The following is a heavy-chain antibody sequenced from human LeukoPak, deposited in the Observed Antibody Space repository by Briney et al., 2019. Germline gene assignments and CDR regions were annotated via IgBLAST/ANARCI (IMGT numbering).Heavy chain of an antibody. J-gene: IGHJ3*01. D-gene: IGHD2-21*01. CDR1: GFTFSNYW. CDR3: AREGLWVGLDSGKTRQAYWES. V-gene: IGHV3-7*04. CDR2: IKEDGSEK. Sequence: RGSLRLSCAASGFTFSNYWMSWVRQAPGKGLKWVANIKEDGSEKYYADSVKGRCTISRDNAKNSLNLQLNSLRAEDTAVYYCAREGLWVGLDSGKTRQAYWESWGQGTMVTVSS.